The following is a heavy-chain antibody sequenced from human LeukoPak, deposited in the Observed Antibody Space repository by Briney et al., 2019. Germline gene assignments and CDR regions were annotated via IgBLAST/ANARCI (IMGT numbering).Heavy chain of an antibody. Sequence: GGSLRLSCAASGFPLSSYSINWVRQAPGKGLEWVSYISSSGSAIYYVDSVKGRFTVSRDNAKNSLFLQMNSPRAEDTAVYYCVRVKGRYFDYWGQGALVTVSS. CDR3: VRVKGRYFDY. J-gene: IGHJ4*02. CDR1: GFPLSSYS. CDR2: ISSSGSAI. V-gene: IGHV3-48*01.